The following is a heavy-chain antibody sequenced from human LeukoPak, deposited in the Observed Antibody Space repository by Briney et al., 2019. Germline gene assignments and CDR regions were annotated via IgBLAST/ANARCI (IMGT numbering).Heavy chain of an antibody. J-gene: IGHJ3*02. CDR2: ISYDGSNK. CDR1: GFTFSSYA. CDR3: ARYQVVVAPTVDDAFDI. Sequence: PGRSLRLSCAASGFTFSSYAMHWVRQAPGKGLEWVAVISYDGSNKYYADSVKGRFIISRDNSKNTLYLQMNSLRTEDTAVYYCARYQVVVAPTVDDAFDIWGQGTMVTVSS. D-gene: IGHD2-15*01. V-gene: IGHV3-30-3*01.